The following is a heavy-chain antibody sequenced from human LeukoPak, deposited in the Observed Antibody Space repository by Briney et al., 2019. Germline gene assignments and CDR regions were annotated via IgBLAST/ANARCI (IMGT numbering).Heavy chain of an antibody. CDR3: ARHQWVPAFDI. D-gene: IGHD1-26*01. CDR2: VDYSGNT. CDR1: GGSISKSGYC. V-gene: IGHV4-39*07. Sequence: SETLSLTCTVSGGSISKSGYCWGWIRQPPGKGLEWIGSVDYSGNTYYRPSLKSRLTISPDTSKNQFFLKLNSVSAADTAVYYCARHQWVPAFDIWGQGTMVTVSS. J-gene: IGHJ3*02.